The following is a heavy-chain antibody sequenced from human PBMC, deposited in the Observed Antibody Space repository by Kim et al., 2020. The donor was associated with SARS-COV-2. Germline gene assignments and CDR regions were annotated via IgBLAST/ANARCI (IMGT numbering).Heavy chain of an antibody. D-gene: IGHD6-13*01. CDR2: NT. CDR3: ARGVAAADDY. Sequence: NTGYAQKFQGRVTMTRNTSISTAYMGLSSLRSEDTAVYYCARGVAAADDYWGQGTLVTVSS. J-gene: IGHJ4*02. V-gene: IGHV1-8*01.